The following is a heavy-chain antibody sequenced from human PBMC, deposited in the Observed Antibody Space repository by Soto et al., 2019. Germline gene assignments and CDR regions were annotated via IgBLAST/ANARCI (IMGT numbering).Heavy chain of an antibody. Sequence: EVQLVESGGGLVQPGGSLRLSCAVSGFTFGSYWMNWVRLIPGKGLEWVAYIKPDGGATYYVDSVKGRFTISRDNAKNSLYLQMNSLRVEDTSVYYCARAGYCGPGCYYYFDYWGQGTLVTVSS. J-gene: IGHJ4*02. V-gene: IGHV3-7*01. D-gene: IGHD2-21*02. CDR2: IKPDGGAT. CDR1: GFTFGSYW. CDR3: ARAGYCGPGCYYYFDY.